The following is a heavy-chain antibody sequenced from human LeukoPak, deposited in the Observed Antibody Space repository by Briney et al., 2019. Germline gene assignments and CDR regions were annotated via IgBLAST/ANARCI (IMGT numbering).Heavy chain of an antibody. V-gene: IGHV1-69*13. Sequence: SVKVSCKASGGTFSSYAISWVRQAPGQGLEWMGGIIPIFGTANYAQKFQGRVTITADESTSTAYMELSSLRSEDTAVYYCARGSSGWYTFDYWGQGTLVTVSS. J-gene: IGHJ4*02. CDR3: ARGSSGWYTFDY. CDR2: IIPIFGTA. D-gene: IGHD6-19*01. CDR1: GGTFSSYA.